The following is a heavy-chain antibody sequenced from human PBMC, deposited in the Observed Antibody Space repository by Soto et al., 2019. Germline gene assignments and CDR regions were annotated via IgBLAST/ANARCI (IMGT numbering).Heavy chain of an antibody. D-gene: IGHD2-21*01. CDR1: GASLSDNY. J-gene: IGHJ5*02. Sequence: QVHLQQWGAGLLKPSETLSLTCAVYGASLSDNYCNWLRQPPGKGLEWIGEINNRGNTNYNPSLISRVTISIDTSKTQLSLNLRSVSAAAMAVYYCARGRGEVDPWGQGNPFTVSS. CDR3: ARGRGEVDP. V-gene: IGHV4-34*01. CDR2: INNRGNT.